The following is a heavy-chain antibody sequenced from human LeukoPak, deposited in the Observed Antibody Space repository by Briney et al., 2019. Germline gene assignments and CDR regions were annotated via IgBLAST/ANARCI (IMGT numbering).Heavy chain of an antibody. CDR2: INAGNGQT. CDR1: GYTFTSYA. V-gene: IGHV1-3*01. D-gene: IGHD5-24*01. J-gene: IGHJ4*02. CDR3: ARAGVVEMATIGFDY. Sequence: ASVKVSCKASGYTFTSYAIHWVRQAPGQRLEWMGWINAGNGQTKYSQKFRRRVTITRDTSASTAYMELSSLRSEDTAVYYCARAGVVEMATIGFDYWGQGTLVTVSS.